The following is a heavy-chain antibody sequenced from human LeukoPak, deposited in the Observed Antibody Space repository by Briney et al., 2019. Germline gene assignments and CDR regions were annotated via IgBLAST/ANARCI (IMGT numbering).Heavy chain of an antibody. CDR1: GGSISSGGYS. D-gene: IGHD3-10*01. CDR3: ARDSMVRGVTPYYYGMDV. J-gene: IGHJ6*02. CDR2: IYHSGIT. V-gene: IGHV4-30-2*01. Sequence: SETLSLTCAVSGGSISSGGYSWSWIRQPPGKGLEWIGYIYHSGITYYNPSLKSRVTISVDRSKNQFSLKLSSVTAADTAVYYCARDSMVRGVTPYYYGMDVWGQGTTVTVSS.